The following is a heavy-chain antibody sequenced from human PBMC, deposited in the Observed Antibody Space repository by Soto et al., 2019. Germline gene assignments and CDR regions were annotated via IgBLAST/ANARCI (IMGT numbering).Heavy chain of an antibody. D-gene: IGHD3-10*01. CDR2: IYSSGTT. Sequence: SETLSLTCTFSDGKITGGGYSWSWIRQHPGKGLEWIGYIYSSGTTNYNPSLKSRATMSVDTSKNQFSLKLSSVTAADTAVYYCARDGTGLWFGELLDHYYYYGMDVWGQGTKVTVSS. CDR1: DGKITGGGYS. CDR3: ARDGTGLWFGELLDHYYYYGMDV. V-gene: IGHV4-61*08. J-gene: IGHJ6*02.